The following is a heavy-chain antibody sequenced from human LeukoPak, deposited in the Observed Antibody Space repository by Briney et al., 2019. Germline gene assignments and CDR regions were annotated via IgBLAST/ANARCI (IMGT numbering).Heavy chain of an antibody. V-gene: IGHV1-24*01. J-gene: IGHJ4*02. CDR2: FDPEDGET. D-gene: IGHD3-22*01. Sequence: ASVKVSCKVSGYTLTELSMHWVRQAPGKGLEWMGGFDPEDGETIYAQKLQGRVTVTEDTSTDTAYMELSSLRSEDTAVYYCAPRSHYYDSNGYYYAFDYWGQGTLVTVSS. CDR3: APRSHYYDSNGYYYAFDY. CDR1: GYTLTELS.